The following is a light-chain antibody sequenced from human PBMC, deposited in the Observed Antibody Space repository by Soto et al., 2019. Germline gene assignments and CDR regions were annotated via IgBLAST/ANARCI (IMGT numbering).Light chain of an antibody. CDR1: SSDVGGYNY. CDR2: DVN. Sequence: QSVLNQPASVSGSPGQSITISCTGTSSDVGGYNYVSWYQQHPGKAPKLMIYDVNKRHSGVSNRFSDSKSGNTASLTISGHQAEDEADYYCSSYTSSSTEVFGTGTKLTVL. J-gene: IGLJ1*01. V-gene: IGLV2-14*01. CDR3: SSYTSSSTEV.